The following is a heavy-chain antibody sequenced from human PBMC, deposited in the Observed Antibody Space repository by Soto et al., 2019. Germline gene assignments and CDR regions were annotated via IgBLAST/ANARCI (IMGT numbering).Heavy chain of an antibody. D-gene: IGHD5-12*01. CDR2: IYYSGAT. J-gene: IGHJ4*02. CDR1: GDSISDYY. Sequence: SETLSLTCTVSGDSISDYYWSWIRQPPGKGLEWIGYIYYSGATKYNPSVKSRATISLDTSKSQFSLRLRSVTAADTAIYYCARRGYTYGRFDSWGQGALVTVSS. CDR3: ARRGYTYGRFDS. V-gene: IGHV4-59*01.